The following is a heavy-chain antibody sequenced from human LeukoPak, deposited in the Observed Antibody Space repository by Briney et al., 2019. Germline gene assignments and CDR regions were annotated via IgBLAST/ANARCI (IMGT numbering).Heavy chain of an antibody. CDR3: ARDRRGYAFDI. J-gene: IGHJ3*02. V-gene: IGHV3-48*01. CDR2: ISSSSSTI. Sequence: GGSLRLSCAASGFTFSSYSMNWVRQAPGKGLEWVSYISSSSSTIYYADSVKGRFTISRDNAKNSLYLQMNSLRAEDTAVYYCARDRRGYAFDIWGQGTMVTVSS. CDR1: GFTFSSYS.